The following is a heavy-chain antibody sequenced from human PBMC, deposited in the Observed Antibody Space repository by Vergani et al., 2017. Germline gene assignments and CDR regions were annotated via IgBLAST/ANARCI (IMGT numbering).Heavy chain of an antibody. CDR1: GGSISSGGYS. CDR2: IYHSGST. V-gene: IGHV4-30-2*01. D-gene: IGHD1-20*01. J-gene: IGHJ6*03. Sequence: QLQLQESGSGLVKPSQTLSLTCAVSGGSISSGGYSWSWIRQPPGKGLEWIGYIYHSGSTYYNPSLKSRVTISVDRSKNQFSLKLSSVTAADTAVYYCARSVTGKSYYYMDVWGKGTTVTVSS. CDR3: ARSVTGKSYYYMDV.